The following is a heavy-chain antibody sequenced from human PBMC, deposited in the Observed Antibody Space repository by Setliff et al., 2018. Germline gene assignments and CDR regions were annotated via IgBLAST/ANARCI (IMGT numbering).Heavy chain of an antibody. D-gene: IGHD5-12*01. CDR1: GGSISSSSYY. CDR3: ARGRVEMATITPFDY. CDR2: XXXXXXX. V-gene: IGHV4-39*07. J-gene: IGHJ4*02. Sequence: KPSETLSLTCTVSGGSISSSSYYWGWIRQPPGKGXEXXGXXXXXXXXXXXXXLXXXVTISVXTSKNQFSLKLSSVTAADTAVYYCARGRVEMATITPFDYWGQGTLVTVSS.